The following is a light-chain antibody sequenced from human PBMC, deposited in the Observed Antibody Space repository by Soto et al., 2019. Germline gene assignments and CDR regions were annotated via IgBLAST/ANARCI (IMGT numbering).Light chain of an antibody. Sequence: DMQMSQSPSTLSGSVGDRVTITCRASQTISSWLAWYQQKPGKAPKLLIYKASTLKSGVPSRFSGSGSGTEFTLTISSLQPDDFATYYCQHYNSYSEAFGQGTTVDIK. CDR1: QTISSW. V-gene: IGKV1-5*03. J-gene: IGKJ1*01. CDR2: KAS. CDR3: QHYNSYSEA.